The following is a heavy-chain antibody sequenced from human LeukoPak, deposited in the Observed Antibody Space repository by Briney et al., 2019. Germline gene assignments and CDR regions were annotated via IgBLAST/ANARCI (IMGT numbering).Heavy chain of an antibody. CDR3: AREGGEAGYFDI. J-gene: IGHJ3*02. V-gene: IGHV4-38-2*02. Sequence: PSETLSLTCSVSGYSISSAYYWGWIRQPPGKGLEWIGSIYSSGSTYYNSSLKSRVTISIDTSKNQFSLKLSSVTAADTAVYYCAREGGEAGYFDIWGQGTMVTVSS. CDR1: GYSISSAYY. D-gene: IGHD3-16*01. CDR2: IYSSGST.